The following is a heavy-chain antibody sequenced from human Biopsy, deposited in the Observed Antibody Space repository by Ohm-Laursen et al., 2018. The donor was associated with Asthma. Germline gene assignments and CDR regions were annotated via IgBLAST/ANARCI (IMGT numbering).Heavy chain of an antibody. CDR1: GFIVSKFG. CDR3: ARDAPTGGYIDY. V-gene: IGHV3-21*01. D-gene: IGHD7-27*01. J-gene: IGHJ4*02. CDR2: ITSSSSYI. Sequence: SLRLSCAASGFIVSKFGMNWVRQAPGKGLEWVSSITSSSSYIFYADSVKGRFTISRDNPRNSLYLQMNSLRAEDTAVYYCARDAPTGGYIDYWGLGTLVTVSS.